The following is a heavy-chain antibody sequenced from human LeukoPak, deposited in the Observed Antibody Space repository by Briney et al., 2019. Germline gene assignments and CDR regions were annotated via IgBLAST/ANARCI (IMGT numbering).Heavy chain of an antibody. CDR3: ARQFVVVPAVIDQNWFDP. Sequence: GESLKISCKGSGYSFTSYWIGWVRQMPGKGLEWMGIIYPGDSDTRSSPSCQGQLTISADKSISTAYLRWRSMKASDTAMYYCARQFVVVPAVIDQNWFDPWGQGTLVTVSS. CDR1: GYSFTSYW. J-gene: IGHJ5*02. V-gene: IGHV5-51*01. D-gene: IGHD2-2*02. CDR2: IYPGDSDT.